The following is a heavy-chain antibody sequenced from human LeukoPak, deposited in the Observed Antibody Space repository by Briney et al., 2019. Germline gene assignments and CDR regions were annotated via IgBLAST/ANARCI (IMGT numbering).Heavy chain of an antibody. D-gene: IGHD3-3*01. V-gene: IGHV3-74*01. Sequence: PGGSLRLSCAASGFTFSSYWMHWVRQAPGKGLVRVSRINSDGSSTSYADSVKGRFTISRDNAKNTLYLQMNSLRAEDTAVYYCAKVGQTYYDFWSGYYPDYWGQGTLVTVSS. CDR2: INSDGSST. J-gene: IGHJ4*02. CDR1: GFTFSSYW. CDR3: AKVGQTYYDFWSGYYPDY.